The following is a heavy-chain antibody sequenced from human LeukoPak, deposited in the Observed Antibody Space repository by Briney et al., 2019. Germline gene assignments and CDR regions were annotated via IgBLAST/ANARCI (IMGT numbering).Heavy chain of an antibody. V-gene: IGHV4-34*01. CDR1: GGSFSGYY. D-gene: IGHD1-1*01. Sequence: SETLSLTCAVYGGSFSGYYWSWIRQPPGKGLEWIGEINHSGSTNYNPSLKSRVTISVDTSKNQFSLKLSSVTAADTAVYYCARGRGTIDYWGQGTLVTVSS. CDR3: ARGRGTIDY. J-gene: IGHJ4*02. CDR2: INHSGST.